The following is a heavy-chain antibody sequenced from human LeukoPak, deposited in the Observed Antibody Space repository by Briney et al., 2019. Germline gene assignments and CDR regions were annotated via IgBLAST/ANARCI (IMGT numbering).Heavy chain of an antibody. CDR1: GYTFTGYY. J-gene: IGHJ4*02. CDR3: ARASRITIFGVFNH. CDR2: INPDSGGT. Sequence: ASVKVSCKASGYTFTGYYMHWVRQAPGQGLEWMGWINPDSGGTIYAQNFQGRVTMTRDTSISTAYMELSRLRSDDTAVYYCARASRITIFGVFNHWGQGTLVTVSS. D-gene: IGHD3-3*01. V-gene: IGHV1-2*02.